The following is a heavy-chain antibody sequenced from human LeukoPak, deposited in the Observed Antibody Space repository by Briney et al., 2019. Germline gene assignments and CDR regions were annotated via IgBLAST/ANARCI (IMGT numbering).Heavy chain of an antibody. CDR1: GGSISSYY. CDR3: ASLGYYDSSGYPHTSDY. Sequence: QPSETLSLTCTVSGGSISSYYWSWIRQPPGKGLEWIGYIYTSGSTNYNPSLKSRVTISVDTSKNQFSLKLSSVTAADTAVYYCASLGYYDSSGYPHTSDYWGQGTLVTVSS. J-gene: IGHJ4*02. V-gene: IGHV4-4*09. D-gene: IGHD3-22*01. CDR2: IYTSGST.